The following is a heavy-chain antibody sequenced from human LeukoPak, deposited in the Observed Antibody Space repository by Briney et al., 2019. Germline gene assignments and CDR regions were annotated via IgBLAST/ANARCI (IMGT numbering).Heavy chain of an antibody. CDR1: GYTLTELS. J-gene: IGHJ6*02. Sequence: GASVKVSCKVSGYTLTELSMHWVRQAPGKGLEWMGGFDPEDGETIYAQKFQGRVTMTEDTSTDTAYMELSSLRSEDTAVYYCATVPIQLWAYYYGMDVWAKGPRSPSP. D-gene: IGHD5-18*01. CDR2: FDPEDGET. V-gene: IGHV1-24*01. CDR3: ATVPIQLWAYYYGMDV.